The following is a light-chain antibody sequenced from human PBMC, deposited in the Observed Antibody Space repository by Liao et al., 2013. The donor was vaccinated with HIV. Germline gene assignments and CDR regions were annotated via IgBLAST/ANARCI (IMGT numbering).Light chain of an antibody. Sequence: SYEVTQPPSVSVSPGQTASITCSGDKLGDKYVCWYQQKPGQSPVLVIFQDKKRPSGIPERFSGSNSGNTATLTISGTQAMDEADYYCQAWDSSTAVFGTGTKVTVL. CDR2: QDK. J-gene: IGLJ1*01. CDR1: KLGDKY. V-gene: IGLV3-1*01. CDR3: QAWDSSTAV.